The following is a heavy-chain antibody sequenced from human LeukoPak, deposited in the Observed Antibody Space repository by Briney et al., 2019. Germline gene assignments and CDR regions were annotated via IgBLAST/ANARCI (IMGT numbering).Heavy chain of an antibody. J-gene: IGHJ4*02. CDR3: AKSQDDFWSGYPLFLDY. CDR1: GFTFSSYA. D-gene: IGHD3-3*01. Sequence: PGGSLRLSCAASGFTFSSYAMSWVRQAPGKGLEWVSAISGSGGSTYYADSVKGRFTIPRDNSKNTLYLQMNSLRAEDTAVYYCAKSQDDFWSGYPLFLDYWGQGTLVTVSS. CDR2: ISGSGGST. V-gene: IGHV3-23*01.